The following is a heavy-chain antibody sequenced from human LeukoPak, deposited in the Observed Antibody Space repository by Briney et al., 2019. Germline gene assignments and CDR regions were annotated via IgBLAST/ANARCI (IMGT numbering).Heavy chain of an antibody. CDR1: GGSISSGDYY. CDR2: IYYSGST. V-gene: IGHV4-30-4*08. Sequence: PSQTLSLTFTVSGGSISSGDYYWSWIRQPPGKGLEWIGYIYYSGSTYYNPSLKSRVTISVDTSKNQFSLKLSSVTAADTAVYYCARVRDYYDSSGYKERLVDYWGQGTLVTVSS. CDR3: ARVRDYYDSSGYKERLVDY. D-gene: IGHD3-22*01. J-gene: IGHJ4*02.